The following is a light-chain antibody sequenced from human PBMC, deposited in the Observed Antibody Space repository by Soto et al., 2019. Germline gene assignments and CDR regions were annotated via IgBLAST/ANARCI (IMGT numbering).Light chain of an antibody. Sequence: DIQMTQSPSTLSASVGDRLTITCRATQTINTRLAWYQQKPGKAPKLLIYDASSLESGVPSRFSGSGSGTEFTLTISGLQPDDFATYYCQHYDTYRATVGLGTKVDIK. CDR2: DAS. V-gene: IGKV1-5*01. CDR3: QHYDTYRAT. CDR1: QTINTR. J-gene: IGKJ1*01.